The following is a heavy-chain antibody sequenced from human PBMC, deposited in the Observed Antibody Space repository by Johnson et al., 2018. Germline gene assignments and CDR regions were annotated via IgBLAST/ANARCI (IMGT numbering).Heavy chain of an antibody. Sequence: QVQLVQSGAEMKMPGASVKVSRKASGYTFSRYYMHWVRQAPGQGLEWMGVINPSGVITNYAQKFLGRVTMTRDTSTSTVYMDLSSLRSEDTAVYYCARGDTASPDDPFDIWGQGTMVIVSS. CDR2: INPSGVIT. CDR3: ARGDTASPDDPFDI. V-gene: IGHV1-46*01. J-gene: IGHJ3*02. D-gene: IGHD5-18*01. CDR1: GYTFSRYY.